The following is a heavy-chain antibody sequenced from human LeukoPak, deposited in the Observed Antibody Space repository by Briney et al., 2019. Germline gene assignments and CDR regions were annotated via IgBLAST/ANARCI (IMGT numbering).Heavy chain of an antibody. J-gene: IGHJ4*02. D-gene: IGHD5-18*01. Sequence: GASVKVSCKASGGTFSSYAISWVRQAPGQGLEWMGGIIPIFGTANYAQKFQGRVTITADESTSTAYMELRSLRSDDTAVYYCARDLFKVLPRYSYGIDYWGQGTLVTVSS. CDR3: ARDLFKVLPRYSYGIDY. CDR1: GGTFSSYA. CDR2: IIPIFGTA. V-gene: IGHV1-69*13.